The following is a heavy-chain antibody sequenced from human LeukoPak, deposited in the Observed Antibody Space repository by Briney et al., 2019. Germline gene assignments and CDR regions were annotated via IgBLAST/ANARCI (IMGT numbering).Heavy chain of an antibody. CDR2: ISSSGSTI. CDR1: GFTFSSYW. CDR3: ARDLTAMADFDY. V-gene: IGHV3-11*01. D-gene: IGHD5-18*01. Sequence: PGGSLRLSCAASGFTFSSYWMSWIRQAPGKGLEWVSYISSSGSTIYYADSVKGRFTISRDNAKNSLYLQMNSLRAEDTAVYYCARDLTAMADFDYWGQGTLVTVSS. J-gene: IGHJ4*02.